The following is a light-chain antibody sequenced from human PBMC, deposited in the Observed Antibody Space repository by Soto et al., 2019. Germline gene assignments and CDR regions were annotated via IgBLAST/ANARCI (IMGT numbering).Light chain of an antibody. Sequence: IQLTQSTSSLSASIGDRVTITCGASQDIRDDLGWYQQKPGKAPNLLIYAASNLQTGVPSRFSGSGSGTDFTLTISSLQPEDFATYYCLHDHNYPRTFGQGTKVDIK. CDR2: AAS. J-gene: IGKJ1*01. V-gene: IGKV1-6*01. CDR1: QDIRDD. CDR3: LHDHNYPRT.